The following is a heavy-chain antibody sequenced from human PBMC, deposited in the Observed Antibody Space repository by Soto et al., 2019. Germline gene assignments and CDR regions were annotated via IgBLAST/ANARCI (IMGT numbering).Heavy chain of an antibody. V-gene: IGHV1-18*01. Sequence: QVQLVQSGAEVKKPGASVKVSCKASGNTFTSYGISWVRQAPGQGLEWMGWIIAYNGNTNYAQKLQGRVTMTTDTSTSTAYMELRSLRSDDTAVYYCERDRRGTAMVTNWFDPWGQGTLVTVSS. D-gene: IGHD5-18*01. CDR1: GNTFTSYG. J-gene: IGHJ5*02. CDR3: ERDRRGTAMVTNWFDP. CDR2: IIAYNGNT.